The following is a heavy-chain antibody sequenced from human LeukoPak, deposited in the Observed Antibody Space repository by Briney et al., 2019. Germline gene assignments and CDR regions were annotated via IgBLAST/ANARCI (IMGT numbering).Heavy chain of an antibody. Sequence: SQTLSLTCTVSGGSISSGGYYWSWIRQHPGKGLEWIGYIYYSGSTYYNPSLKSRVTISVDTSKNQFSLKLSSVTAADTAVYYSARSGSGWRYYFDYWGQGTLVTVSS. D-gene: IGHD6-19*01. J-gene: IGHJ4*02. CDR1: GGSISSGGYY. CDR2: IYYSGST. CDR3: ARSGSGWRYYFDY. V-gene: IGHV4-31*03.